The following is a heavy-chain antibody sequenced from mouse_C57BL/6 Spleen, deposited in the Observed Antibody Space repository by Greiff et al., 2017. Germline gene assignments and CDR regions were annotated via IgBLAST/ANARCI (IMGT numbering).Heavy chain of an antibody. J-gene: IGHJ1*03. Sequence: EVKLMESEGGLVQPGSSMKLSCTASGFTFSDYYMAWVRQVPEKGLEWVANINYDGSSTYYLDSLKSRFIISRDNSKNILYLQLSSLKSEDAATYYCARDRDYYGSSYGYVEVWGTGTTVTVSS. CDR2: INYDGSST. CDR3: ARDRDYYGSSYGYVEV. CDR1: GFTFSDYY. V-gene: IGHV5-16*01. D-gene: IGHD1-1*01.